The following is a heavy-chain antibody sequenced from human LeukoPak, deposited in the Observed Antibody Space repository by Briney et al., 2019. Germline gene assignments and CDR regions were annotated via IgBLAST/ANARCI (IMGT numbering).Heavy chain of an antibody. Sequence: HGGSLRLSCAASGFTFSTYNMNWVRQAPGKGLEWISDINTSSNERYYADSVKGRFTISRDSGKNSLYLQMNSLRAVDLAVAYFPRGLLGVGELSLYRPAEYWAQGTLVTVSS. J-gene: IGHJ4*02. D-gene: IGHD3-16*02. CDR2: INTSSNER. V-gene: IGHV3-48*01. CDR3: PRGLLGVGELSLYRPAEY. CDR1: GFTFSTYN.